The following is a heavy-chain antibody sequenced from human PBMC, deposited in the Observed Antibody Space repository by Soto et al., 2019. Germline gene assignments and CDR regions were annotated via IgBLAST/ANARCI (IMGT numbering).Heavy chain of an antibody. D-gene: IGHD3-10*01. CDR1: GGSFSGYY. CDR2: INDSGSS. CDR3: ARGLLLWFGELSRRGGYYYYMDV. J-gene: IGHJ6*03. V-gene: IGHV4-34*01. Sequence: QVQLQQWGAGLLKPSETLSLTCAVYGGSFSGYYWSWIRQPPGKGLEWIGEINDSGSSNYNTSLKSRVKISVDTPKNQFSLKLSSVTAADTAVYYCARGLLLWFGELSRRGGYYYYMDVWGKGTMVTVSS.